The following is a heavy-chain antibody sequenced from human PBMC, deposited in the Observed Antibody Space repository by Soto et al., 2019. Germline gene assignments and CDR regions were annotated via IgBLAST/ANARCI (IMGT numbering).Heavy chain of an antibody. CDR3: ARELTHYYDSSGPQGGFDY. Sequence: GGSLRLSCAASGFTCSSYGMHWVLQAPGKELEWGAVIWYDGSNKYYADSVKGRFTISRDNSKNTLNLQMNSLRDEDTAVYYCARELTHYYDSSGPQGGFDYWGQGTLVTVSS. D-gene: IGHD3-22*01. J-gene: IGHJ4*02. V-gene: IGHV3-33*01. CDR2: IWYDGSNK. CDR1: GFTCSSYG.